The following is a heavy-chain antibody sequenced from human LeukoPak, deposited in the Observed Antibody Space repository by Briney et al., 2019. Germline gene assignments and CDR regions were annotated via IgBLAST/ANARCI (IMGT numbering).Heavy chain of an antibody. Sequence: GASVKVSCKASGYTFTGYYMHWVRQAPGQGLEWMGWINPNSGGTNYAQKFQGRVTMTRDTSISTAYMELSRLRSDDTAVYYCARELPRIAAAGITHAFDIWGQGTMVTVSS. CDR3: ARELPRIAAAGITHAFDI. J-gene: IGHJ3*02. CDR2: INPNSGGT. CDR1: GYTFTGYY. V-gene: IGHV1-2*02. D-gene: IGHD6-13*01.